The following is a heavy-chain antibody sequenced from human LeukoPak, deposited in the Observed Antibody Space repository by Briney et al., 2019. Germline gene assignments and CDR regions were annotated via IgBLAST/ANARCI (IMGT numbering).Heavy chain of an antibody. D-gene: IGHD3-10*01. V-gene: IGHV4-34*01. CDR3: ARGRITMVRGPSSWFDP. CDR2: INHSGST. CDR1: GGSFSGYC. J-gene: IGHJ5*02. Sequence: SETLSLTCAVYGGSFSGYCWSWIRQPPGKGLEWIGEINHSGSTNYNPSLKSRVTISVDTSKNQFSLKLSSVTAADTAVYYCARGRITMVRGPSSWFDPWGQGTLVTVSS.